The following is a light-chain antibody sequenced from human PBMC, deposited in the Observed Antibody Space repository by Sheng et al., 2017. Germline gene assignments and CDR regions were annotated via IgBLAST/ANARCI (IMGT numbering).Light chain of an antibody. CDR2: GAS. CDR1: QGIFNA. Sequence: AIQLTQSPSSLSASVGDRVTITCRASQGIFNALAWFQQKPGRPPKVLVYGASTLQSGVPSRFSGAGFGTDFSLTISSLQPDDIATYYCQQFESYPLTFGGGTKVEIK. CDR3: QQFESYPLT. V-gene: IGKV1-13*02. J-gene: IGKJ4*01.